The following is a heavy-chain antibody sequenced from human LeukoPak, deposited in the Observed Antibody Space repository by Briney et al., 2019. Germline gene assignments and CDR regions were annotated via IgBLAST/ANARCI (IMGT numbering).Heavy chain of an antibody. CDR1: GFTFTTYS. CDR3: ARDSGFSGTQRGEY. J-gene: IGHJ4*02. V-gene: IGHV3-21*01. D-gene: IGHD3/OR15-3a*01. CDR2: ITSSSTSM. Sequence: GGSLRLSCAASGFTFTTYSMNWVRQAPGKGLEWVSSITSSSTSMYYADSVKGRFTISRDNAKNSLYLQMNSLSAEDTAVYYCARDSGFSGTQRGEYWGQGTLVTVSS.